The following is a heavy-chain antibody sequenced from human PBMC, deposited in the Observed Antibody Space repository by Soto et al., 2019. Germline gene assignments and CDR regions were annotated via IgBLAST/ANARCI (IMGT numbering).Heavy chain of an antibody. CDR1: GFTFSSYA. CDR2: ISGSGGIT. V-gene: IGHV3-23*01. J-gene: IGHJ5*02. D-gene: IGHD3-10*01. Sequence: EVQLLESGGGLVQPGGSLRLSCAASGFTFSSYAMSWVRQAPGKGLEWVSDISGSGGITYYADSVKGRFTISRDNSKTTLYLQMNSLRAADTAVYYCARSALVRGGGWFDPWGQGTLVTVSS. CDR3: ARSALVRGGGWFDP.